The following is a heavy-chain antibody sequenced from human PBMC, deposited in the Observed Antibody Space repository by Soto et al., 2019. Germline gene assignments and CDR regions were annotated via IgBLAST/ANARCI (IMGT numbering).Heavy chain of an antibody. CDR2: INPDTGNT. V-gene: IGHV1-3*01. J-gene: IGHJ3*01. D-gene: IGHD2-8*02. CDR3: ARDILSVGPRANDAFDV. Sequence: QVQLVQSGAEVRKPGASVNISCRASGFSFSDNLINWVRQAPGQSLEWMVWINPDTGNTRYSQTFQGRVTISRHSSASIAYVEVSALTSEDTAVYYCARDILSVGPRANDAFDVWGQGTMVTVSS. CDR1: GFSFSDNL.